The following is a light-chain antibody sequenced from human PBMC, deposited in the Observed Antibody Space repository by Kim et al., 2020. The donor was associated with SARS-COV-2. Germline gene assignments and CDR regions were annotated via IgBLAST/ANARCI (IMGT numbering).Light chain of an antibody. Sequence: PSVGDRVTSTCRASQGISNYLAWYQQKPGKVPKLLIYAASALQSGVPSRLSGSGSGTDFTLTISSLQPEDVATYYCQKYNSAPLTFGPGTKVDIK. CDR3: QKYNSAPLT. CDR1: QGISNY. J-gene: IGKJ3*01. V-gene: IGKV1-27*01. CDR2: AAS.